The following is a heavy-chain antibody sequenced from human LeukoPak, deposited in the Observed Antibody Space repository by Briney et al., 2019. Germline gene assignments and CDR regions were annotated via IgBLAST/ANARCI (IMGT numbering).Heavy chain of an antibody. D-gene: IGHD6-19*01. CDR2: ISSSGSTI. CDR3: ARSPQSGSGWYDYFDY. J-gene: IGHJ4*02. V-gene: IGHV3-48*03. Sequence: GGSLRLSCAASGFTFSSYEMNWVRQAPGKGLEWVSYISSSGSTIYYADSVKGRFTISRDNAKNSLYLQMNSLRAEDTAVYYCARSPQSGSGWYDYFDYWGQGTLVTVSS. CDR1: GFTFSSYE.